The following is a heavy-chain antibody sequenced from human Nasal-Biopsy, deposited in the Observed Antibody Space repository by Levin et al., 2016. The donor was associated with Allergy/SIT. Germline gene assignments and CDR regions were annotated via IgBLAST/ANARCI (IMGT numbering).Heavy chain of an antibody. CDR3: ARGKHQGRWDS. J-gene: IGHJ5*02. D-gene: IGHD1-26*01. CDR1: GDSISAGGYS. V-gene: IGHV4-30-4*07. Sequence: SETLSLTCDVSGDSISAGGYSWTWIRQPPGKGLEWIGYFHLSGNTYYNSSLKSRVSISVDTFKNQFSLTLTAVTVADTAMYYCARGKHQGRWDSWSQGTLVTVSS. CDR2: FHLSGNT.